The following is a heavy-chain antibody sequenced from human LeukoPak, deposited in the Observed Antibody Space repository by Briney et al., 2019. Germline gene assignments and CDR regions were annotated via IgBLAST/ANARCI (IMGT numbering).Heavy chain of an antibody. D-gene: IGHD5-18*01. Sequence: SETLSLTCTVSSDSIRSYFWSWIRQPPGKGLEWIGYIYYSGSTDYNPSLKSRVTISIDTSKTQFPLKLSSVTAADTAIYYCASLQSDAAMVIQNWGQGTLVTVAS. CDR3: ASLQSDAAMVIQN. CDR2: IYYSGST. CDR1: SDSIRSYF. V-gene: IGHV4-59*01. J-gene: IGHJ4*02.